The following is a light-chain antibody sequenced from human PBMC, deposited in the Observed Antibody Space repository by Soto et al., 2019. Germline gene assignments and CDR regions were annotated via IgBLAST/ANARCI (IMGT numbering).Light chain of an antibody. CDR1: QSISSS. V-gene: IGKV1-5*03. Sequence: DIQMTQSPSTLSASVGDRVTITCRASQSISSSLAWYQQKPGKAPKLLIYKASTLKSGVPSRFSGSGSGTEFTLTISSLQPDDFATYYCQHYNSYPITFGQGTRLEIK. CDR3: QHYNSYPIT. CDR2: KAS. J-gene: IGKJ5*01.